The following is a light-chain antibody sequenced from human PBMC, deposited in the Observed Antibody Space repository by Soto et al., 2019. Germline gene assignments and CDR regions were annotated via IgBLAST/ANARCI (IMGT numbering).Light chain of an antibody. Sequence: EIVMTQSPGSLSLSPGERATLSCRASEVVTSNFIAWYQQQPGQPPRLLIFGASSRAAGIPDRFTGIGSGIDFTLANRRLEPEDSAVYCCHYYCPGGYTFGQGTKLDI. J-gene: IGKJ2*01. V-gene: IGKV3-20*01. CDR2: GAS. CDR3: HYYCPGGYT. CDR1: EVVTSNF.